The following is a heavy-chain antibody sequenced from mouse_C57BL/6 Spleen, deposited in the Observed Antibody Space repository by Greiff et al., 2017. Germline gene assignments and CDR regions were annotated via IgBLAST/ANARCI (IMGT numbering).Heavy chain of an antibody. CDR2: ISSGSSTI. J-gene: IGHJ3*01. V-gene: IGHV5-17*01. CDR1: GFTFSDYG. Sequence: EVHLVESGGGLVKPGGSLKLSCAASGFTFSDYGMHWVRQAPEKGLEWVAYISSGSSTIYYADTVKGRFTISRDNAKNTLFLQMTSLRSEDTAMYYCARGAQAPLFAYWGQGTLVTVSA. CDR3: ARGAQAPLFAY. D-gene: IGHD3-2*02.